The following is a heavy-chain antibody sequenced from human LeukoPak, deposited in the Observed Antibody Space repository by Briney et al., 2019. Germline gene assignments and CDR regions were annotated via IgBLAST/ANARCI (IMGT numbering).Heavy chain of an antibody. D-gene: IGHD3-3*01. Sequence: ASVKVSCKASGYTFTSYAMHWVRQAPGQRLEWMGWINAGNGNTKYSQKFQGRVTITRDTSASTAYMELSSLRSEDTAVYYCARDLGGEFNWFDPWGQGTLVTVSS. J-gene: IGHJ5*02. CDR3: ARDLGGEFNWFDP. CDR1: GYTFTSYA. CDR2: INAGNGNT. V-gene: IGHV1-3*01.